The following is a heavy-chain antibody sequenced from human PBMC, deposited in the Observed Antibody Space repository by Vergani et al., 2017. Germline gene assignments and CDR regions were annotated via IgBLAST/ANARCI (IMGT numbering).Heavy chain of an antibody. J-gene: IGHJ6*03. V-gene: IGHV4-34*01. D-gene: IGHD4-11*01. CDR2: IDHTGRP. CDR3: ARVNTETNGHLYYYYYMDV. Sequence: QVQLQQWGGGLLKPSETLSLTCVVNGGSFTSYHWTWIRQSPGEGLEWVGDIDHTGRPDYNPSLKSRRTMSVDKSRNRFPLTLHSVTATDTAIYFCARVNTETNGHLYYYYYMDVWGQGTAVTVS. CDR1: GGSFTSYH.